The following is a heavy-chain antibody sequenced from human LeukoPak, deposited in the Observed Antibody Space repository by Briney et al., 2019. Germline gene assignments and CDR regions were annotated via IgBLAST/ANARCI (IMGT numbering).Heavy chain of an antibody. CDR1: GFSFSNYL. CDR3: AKDLPRSKSFDY. J-gene: IGHJ4*02. V-gene: IGHV3-23*01. CDR2: ISGSGGT. Sequence: GGSLRLSCAVSGFSFSNYLMSWVRHAPGKGLEWVSAISGSGGTYYADSVKGRFTISGDNSKNTLYLQMSSLRGEDTAVYYCAKDLPRSKSFDYWGQGTLVTVSS.